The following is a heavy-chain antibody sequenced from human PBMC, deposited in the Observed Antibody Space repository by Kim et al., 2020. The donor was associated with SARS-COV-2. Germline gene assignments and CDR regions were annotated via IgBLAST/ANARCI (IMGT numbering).Heavy chain of an antibody. D-gene: IGHD3-10*01. J-gene: IGHJ5*02. CDR2: INHSGST. Sequence: SETLSLTCAVYGGSFSGYYWSWIRQPPGKGLEWIGEINHSGSTNYNPSLKSRVTISVDTSKNQFSLKLSSVTAADTAVYYCARGSGSYSHRPNWFDPWGQGTLVTVSS. V-gene: IGHV4-34*01. CDR3: ARGSGSYSHRPNWFDP. CDR1: GGSFSGYY.